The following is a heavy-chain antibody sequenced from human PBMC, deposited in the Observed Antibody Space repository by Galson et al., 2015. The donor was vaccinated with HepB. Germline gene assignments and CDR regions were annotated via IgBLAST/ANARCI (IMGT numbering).Heavy chain of an antibody. CDR1: GFMFTGYY. CDR3: ARDSDMDV. Sequence: SVKVSCKASGFMFTGYYLHWVRQVPGQRLEWMGRINPDGGATDYAQQFQDRVTLTSDTSINTAYMELRSLRPDDTAVYFCARDSDMDVWGTGTTVIVSS. V-gene: IGHV1-2*06. J-gene: IGHJ6*03. CDR2: INPDGGAT.